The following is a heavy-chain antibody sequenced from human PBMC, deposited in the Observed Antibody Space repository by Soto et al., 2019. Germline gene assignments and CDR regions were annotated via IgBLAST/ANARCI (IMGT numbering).Heavy chain of an antibody. CDR1: GFTVSSNY. CDR3: ARDFRYSSGWYGENRHPMDV. V-gene: IGHV3-66*01. J-gene: IGHJ6*03. D-gene: IGHD6-19*01. CDR2: IYSGGST. Sequence: PGGSLRLSCAASGFTVSSNYMSWVRQAPGKGLERVSVIYSGGSTYYADSVKGRFTISRDNSKNTLYLQMNSLRAEDTAVYYCARDFRYSSGWYGENRHPMDVWGKGTTVT.